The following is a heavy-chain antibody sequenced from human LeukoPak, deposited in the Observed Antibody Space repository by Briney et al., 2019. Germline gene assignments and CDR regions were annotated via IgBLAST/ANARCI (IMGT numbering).Heavy chain of an antibody. D-gene: IGHD6-13*01. CDR1: GFTFSRFW. J-gene: IGHJ4*02. V-gene: IGHV3-7*03. Sequence: GGSLRLSCAASGFTFSRFWMTWVRQAPGKGLEWVANIKEDGSEKYYVDSVKGRFSISRDNAKNSLYLQMNSLRAEDTAVYYCAREPPGIAAAAPGDYWGQGTLVTVSS. CDR2: IKEDGSEK. CDR3: AREPPGIAAAAPGDY.